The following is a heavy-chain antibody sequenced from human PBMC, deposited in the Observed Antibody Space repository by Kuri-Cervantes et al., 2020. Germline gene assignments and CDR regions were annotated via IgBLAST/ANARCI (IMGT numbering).Heavy chain of an antibody. J-gene: IGHJ5*02. CDR2: VYYSGST. CDR1: GASVSGGSYY. V-gene: IGHV4-61*01. Sequence: SETLSLTCSVSGASVSGGSYYWNWIRQPPGKGLEWIGYVYYSGSTKYNPSLKSRVTISVDTSKNQFSLKLTSVTGADTAVYYCARSEAIPAGVGDWFDPWGQGILVTVSS. CDR3: ARSEAIPAGVGDWFDP. D-gene: IGHD2-2*02.